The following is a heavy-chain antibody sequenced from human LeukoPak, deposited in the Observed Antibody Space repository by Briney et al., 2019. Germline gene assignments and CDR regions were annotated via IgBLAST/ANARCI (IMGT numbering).Heavy chain of an antibody. Sequence: ETLSLTCAVYGGSFSGYYWSWIRQPPGKGLEWVSVIYSGGSTYYADSVKGRFTISRDNSKNTLYLQMNSLRAEDTAVYYCARGIVGAPDAFDIWGQGTMVTVSS. CDR1: GGSFSGYY. V-gene: IGHV3-53*01. CDR3: ARGIVGAPDAFDI. CDR2: IYSGGST. J-gene: IGHJ3*02. D-gene: IGHD1-26*01.